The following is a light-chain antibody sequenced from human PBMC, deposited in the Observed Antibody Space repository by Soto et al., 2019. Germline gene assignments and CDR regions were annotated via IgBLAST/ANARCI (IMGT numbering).Light chain of an antibody. V-gene: IGKV1-5*03. J-gene: IGKJ4*01. CDR1: QSISSW. Sequence: DIQMTQSPSTLSASVGDRVTNNCRASQSISSWLAWYQQKPGKAPKLLIFQASSLKSGVPSRFSGSGSATEYTLTISSLQPDDFATYYCEDYSSSSGLTFGGGTKVDIK. CDR3: EDYSSSSGLT. CDR2: QAS.